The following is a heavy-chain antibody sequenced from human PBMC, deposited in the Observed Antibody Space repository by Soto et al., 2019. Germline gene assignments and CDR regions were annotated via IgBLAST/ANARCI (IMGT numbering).Heavy chain of an antibody. V-gene: IGHV4-39*01. Sequence: QLQLQESGPGLVKPSETLSLTCTVSGDSISNRNYFWGWIRQTPGKGLDWIGSIDYSGTTYYTPSLKSRLTLSVDTSKNQFSLKMTSVTAADTAVYYCARHITREVFASPYWFDSWGQGTLVTVSS. CDR2: IDYSGTT. CDR1: GDSISNRNYF. J-gene: IGHJ5*01. CDR3: ARHITREVFASPYWFDS.